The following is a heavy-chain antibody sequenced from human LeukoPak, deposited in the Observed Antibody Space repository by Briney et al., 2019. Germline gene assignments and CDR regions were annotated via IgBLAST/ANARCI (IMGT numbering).Heavy chain of an antibody. CDR3: ARSPPRYSSSSHFDY. Sequence: GASVKISCKASGGAFSSYAISRVRQAPGQGLEWMGGIIPIFGTANYAQKFQGRVTITTDESTSTAYMELSSLRSEDTAVYYCARSPPRYSSSSHFDYWGQGTLVTVSS. V-gene: IGHV1-69*05. CDR1: GGAFSSYA. CDR2: IIPIFGTA. D-gene: IGHD6-6*01. J-gene: IGHJ4*02.